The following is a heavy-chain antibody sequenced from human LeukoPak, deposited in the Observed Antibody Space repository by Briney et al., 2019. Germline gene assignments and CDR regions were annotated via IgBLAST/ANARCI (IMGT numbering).Heavy chain of an antibody. Sequence: GGSLRPSCAASGFTFSSYSMNWVRQAPGKGLEWVSYISSSSSTIYYADSVKGRFTISRDNAKNSLYLQMNSLRAEDTAVYYCAREVRPTVTTWGYYYYYMDVWGKGTTVTVSS. CDR2: ISSSSSTI. D-gene: IGHD4-11*01. CDR3: AREVRPTVTTWGYYYYYMDV. J-gene: IGHJ6*03. CDR1: GFTFSSYS. V-gene: IGHV3-48*01.